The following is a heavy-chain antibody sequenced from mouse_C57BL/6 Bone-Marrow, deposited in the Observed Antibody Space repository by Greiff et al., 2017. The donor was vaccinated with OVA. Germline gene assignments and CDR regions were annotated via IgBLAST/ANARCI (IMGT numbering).Heavy chain of an antibody. J-gene: IGHJ2*01. Sequence: QVQLQQSGAELVKPGASVKLSCKASGYTFTSYWMHWVKQRPGQGLEWIGMIHPNSGSTNYNEKFKSKATLTVDKSSSTAYMQLSSLTSEDSAVYYCARWGYYYGRGYWGQGTTLTVSS. CDR3: ARWGYYYGRGY. CDR1: GYTFTSYW. D-gene: IGHD1-1*01. V-gene: IGHV1-64*01. CDR2: IHPNSGST.